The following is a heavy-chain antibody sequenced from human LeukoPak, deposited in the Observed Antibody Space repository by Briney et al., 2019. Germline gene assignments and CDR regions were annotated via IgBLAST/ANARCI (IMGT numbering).Heavy chain of an antibody. D-gene: IGHD1-26*01. Sequence: GGSLRLSCAASGFTFSSYAMHWVRQAPGKGLEWVAVISYDGSNKYYADSVKGRFTISRDNSMNTLYLQMNSLRAEDTAVYYCARDGDYRGSYYYGYWGQGTLVTVSS. CDR1: GFTFSSYA. CDR2: ISYDGSNK. V-gene: IGHV3-30-3*01. CDR3: ARDGDYRGSYYYGY. J-gene: IGHJ4*02.